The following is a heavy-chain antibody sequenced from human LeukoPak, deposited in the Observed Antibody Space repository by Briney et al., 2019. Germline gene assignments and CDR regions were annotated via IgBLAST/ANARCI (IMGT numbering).Heavy chain of an antibody. V-gene: IGHV3-23*01. CDR1: GFTFSSYA. Sequence: GGSLRLSCAASGFTFSSYAMSWVRQAPGKGLEWVSAISGSGGSTYYADSVKGRFTISRDNSKNTLYLQMNSLRAEDTAVYYCAKLQHCSSTSCYNYWGQGTLVTVSS. J-gene: IGHJ4*02. CDR3: AKLQHCSSTSCYNY. CDR2: ISGSGGST. D-gene: IGHD2-2*02.